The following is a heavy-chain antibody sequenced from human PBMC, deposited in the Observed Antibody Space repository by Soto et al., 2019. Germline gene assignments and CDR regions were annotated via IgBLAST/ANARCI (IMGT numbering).Heavy chain of an antibody. V-gene: IGHV3-66*01. Sequence: PGGSLRLSCAASGFTVSSNYMSWVRQAPGKGLEWVSVIYSGGSTYYADSVKGRFTISRDNSKNTLYLQMNSLRAEDTAVYYCARDNAPYYYYYYGMDVWGQGTTVTVSS. J-gene: IGHJ6*02. CDR1: GFTVSSNY. D-gene: IGHD2-8*01. CDR3: ARDNAPYYYYYYGMDV. CDR2: IYSGGST.